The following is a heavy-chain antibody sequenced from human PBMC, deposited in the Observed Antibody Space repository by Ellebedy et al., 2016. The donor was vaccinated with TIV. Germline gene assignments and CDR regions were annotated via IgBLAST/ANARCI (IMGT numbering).Heavy chain of an antibody. Sequence: AASMKVSCKVSGYTLTELSMHWVRQAPGKGLEWMGGFDPEDDETIYAQKFQGRVTMTEDTSTDTAYMDLSSLRSEDTAVYYCATVFDGYRGLDYWGQGTLVTVSS. V-gene: IGHV1-24*01. CDR2: FDPEDDET. D-gene: IGHD5-24*01. CDR1: GYTLTELS. CDR3: ATVFDGYRGLDY. J-gene: IGHJ4*02.